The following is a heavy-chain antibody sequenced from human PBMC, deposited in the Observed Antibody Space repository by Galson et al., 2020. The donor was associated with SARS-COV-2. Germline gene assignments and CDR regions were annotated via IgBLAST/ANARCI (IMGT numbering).Heavy chain of an antibody. CDR2: IHYSGST. CDR3: ARGAYDPLAGHYRDYGMDV. Sequence: SETLSLTCTVPGGSVRSSGKYWVWIRQSPGKGLEYIGSIHYSGSTYYNPSLKSRVTTSVDTSKNQVSLKLSSVTAADTAVYYCARGAYDPLAGHYRDYGMDVWGQGTLVTVSS. D-gene: IGHD3-9*01. V-gene: IGHV4-39*01. J-gene: IGHJ6*02. CDR1: GGSVRSSGKY.